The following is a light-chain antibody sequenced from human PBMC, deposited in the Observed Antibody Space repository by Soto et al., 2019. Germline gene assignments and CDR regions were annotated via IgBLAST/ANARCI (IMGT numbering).Light chain of an antibody. Sequence: EIVLTQSPGTLSLSPGERATLSCRASQSISSSYLAWYQQKPGQAPRLLIYGASSTATGIPDMFTGGGSGRDFTLTTSRLEPEDFAVYYCQQYGGSPYTFGQGTKLEIK. J-gene: IGKJ2*01. CDR3: QQYGGSPYT. CDR1: QSISSSY. V-gene: IGKV3-20*01. CDR2: GAS.